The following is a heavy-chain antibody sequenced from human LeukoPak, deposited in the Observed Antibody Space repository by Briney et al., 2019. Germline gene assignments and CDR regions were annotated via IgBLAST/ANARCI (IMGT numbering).Heavy chain of an antibody. J-gene: IGHJ4*02. Sequence: SETLSLTCTVSGGSISSSSYYWGWIRQPPGKGLEWIGSIYYSGSTYYNPSLKSRVTISVDTSENQFSLKLSSVTAADTAVYYCASQTYYYDSSGYYYGYFDYWGQGTLVTVSS. CDR3: ASQTYYYDSSGYYYGYFDY. CDR1: GGSISSSSYY. CDR2: IYYSGST. V-gene: IGHV4-39*01. D-gene: IGHD3-22*01.